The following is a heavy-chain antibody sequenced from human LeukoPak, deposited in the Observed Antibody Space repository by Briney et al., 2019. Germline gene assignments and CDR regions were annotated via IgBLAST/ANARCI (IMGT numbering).Heavy chain of an antibody. D-gene: IGHD5-18*01. J-gene: IGHJ5*02. CDR2: ISAYNGNT. CDR1: GFSFTSYG. Sequence: ASVKVSCKASGFSFTSYGISWVRQAPGQGLEWMGWISAYNGNTNYAQKLQGRVTMTTDTSTSTAYMELRSRRSDDTAVYYCAIEFYSGYSYAQGVLDRWGQGTLVTVSS. CDR3: AIEFYSGYSYAQGVLDR. V-gene: IGHV1-18*01.